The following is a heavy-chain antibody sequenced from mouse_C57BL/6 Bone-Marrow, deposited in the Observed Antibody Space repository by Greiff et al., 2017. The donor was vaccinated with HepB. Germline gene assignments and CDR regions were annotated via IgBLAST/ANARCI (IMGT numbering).Heavy chain of an antibody. D-gene: IGHD2-4*01. CDR2: IYPGDGDT. V-gene: IGHV1-82*01. Sequence: VKLMESGPELVKPGASVKISCKASGYAFSSSWMNWVKQRPGKGLEWIGRIYPGDGDTNYNGKFKGKATLTADKSSSTAYMQLSSLTSEDSAVYFCARGGLRFAYWGQGTLVTVSA. CDR1: GYAFSSSW. J-gene: IGHJ3*01. CDR3: ARGGLRFAY.